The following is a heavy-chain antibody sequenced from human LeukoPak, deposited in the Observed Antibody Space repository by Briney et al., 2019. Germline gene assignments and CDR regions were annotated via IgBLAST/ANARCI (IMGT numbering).Heavy chain of an antibody. V-gene: IGHV3-21*01. D-gene: IGHD6-19*01. CDR2: ISSSSSYI. CDR1: GFTFSSYS. CDR3: ARDLRVRGWYGRVLGY. J-gene: IGHJ4*02. Sequence: PGGSLRLSCAASGFTFSSYSMNWVRQAPGKGLEWVSSISSSSSYIYYADSVKGRFTISRDNAKNSLYLQMNSLRAEDTAVYYCARDLRVRGWYGRVLGYWGQGTLVTVSS.